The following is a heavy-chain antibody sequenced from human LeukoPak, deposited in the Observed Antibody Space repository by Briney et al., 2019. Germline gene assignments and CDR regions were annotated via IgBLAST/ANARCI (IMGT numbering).Heavy chain of an antibody. CDR3: ARRAGDYSHPYDY. Sequence: GGSLRLSCAASGFTFSSYWMSWVRQAPGKGLEWVANIKQDGSEKYYADSVKGRFTISRDNAKNSLYLQMNSLRAEDTAVYYCARRAGDYSHPYDYWGQGILVTVSS. D-gene: IGHD3-22*01. CDR1: GFTFSSYW. J-gene: IGHJ4*02. CDR2: IKQDGSEK. V-gene: IGHV3-7*03.